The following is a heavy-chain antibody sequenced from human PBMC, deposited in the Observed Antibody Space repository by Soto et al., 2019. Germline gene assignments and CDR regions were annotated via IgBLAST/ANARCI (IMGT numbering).Heavy chain of an antibody. V-gene: IGHV3-23*01. Sequence: VQLLESGGDLVQPGGSLRLSCAASGFTFTSYAMSWIRQAPGKGLEWVSAITGGGDNTYYADSVKGRFTISRDNAKNTLYLQMNILRAADTAFYYCTQDGGSRDWWTVNWGQGNLVTVSS. CDR1: GFTFTSYA. J-gene: IGHJ4*02. CDR3: TQDGGSRDWWTVN. D-gene: IGHD2-8*02. CDR2: ITGGGDNT.